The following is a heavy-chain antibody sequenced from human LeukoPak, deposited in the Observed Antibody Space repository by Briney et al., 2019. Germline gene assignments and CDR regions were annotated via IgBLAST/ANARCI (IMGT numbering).Heavy chain of an antibody. V-gene: IGHV4-4*07. J-gene: IGHJ4*02. CDR1: GGSISSYY. D-gene: IGHD3-10*01. Sequence: PSETLSLTCTVSGGSISSYYWSWIRQPAGKGLEWIGRIYTSGSPNYNPSLKSRVTMSVDTSKNQFSLKLRSMTAADMALYYCARGRSATMFDYWGQGTLVTVSS. CDR2: IYTSGSP. CDR3: ARGRSATMFDY.